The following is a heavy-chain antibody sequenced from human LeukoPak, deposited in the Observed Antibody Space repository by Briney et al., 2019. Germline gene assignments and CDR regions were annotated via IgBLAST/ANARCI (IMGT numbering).Heavy chain of an antibody. Sequence: PETLSLTCAVYGGSFSGYYWSWIRQPPGKGLEWIGEINHSGSTNYNPSLKSRVTISVDTSKNQFSLKLSSVTAADTAVYYCARGVVVTAHGCWFDPWGQGTLVTVSS. V-gene: IGHV4-34*01. CDR1: GGSFSGYY. D-gene: IGHD2-21*02. CDR3: ARGVVVTAHGCWFDP. CDR2: INHSGST. J-gene: IGHJ5*02.